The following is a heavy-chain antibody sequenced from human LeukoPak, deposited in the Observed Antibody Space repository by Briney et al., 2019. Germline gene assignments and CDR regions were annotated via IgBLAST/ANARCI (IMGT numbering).Heavy chain of an antibody. CDR1: GGSISSYY. V-gene: IGHV4-4*07. J-gene: IGHJ5*02. CDR2: IYTSGST. CDR3: ARDALIAAAGNNWFDP. Sequence: PSETLSLTCTVSGGSISSYYWSWIRQPAGKGLEWIGRIYTSGSTSYNPSLKSRVTISVDTSKNQFSLKLSSVTAADTAVYYCARDALIAAAGNNWFDPWGQGTLVTVSS. D-gene: IGHD6-13*01.